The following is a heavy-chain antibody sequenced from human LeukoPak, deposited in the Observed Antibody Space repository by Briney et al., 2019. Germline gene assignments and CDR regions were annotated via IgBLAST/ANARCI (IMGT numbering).Heavy chain of an antibody. CDR3: AKFCSSTSCLDDY. CDR2: IWYDGSNK. J-gene: IGHJ4*02. CDR1: GFTFSSYG. D-gene: IGHD2-2*01. V-gene: IGHV3-33*06. Sequence: PGGSLRLSCAASGFTFSSYGMHWVRQAPGKELEWVAVIWYDGSNKYYADSVKGRFTISRDNSKNTLYLQMNSLRAEDTAVYYCAKFCSSTSCLDDYWGQGTLVTVSS.